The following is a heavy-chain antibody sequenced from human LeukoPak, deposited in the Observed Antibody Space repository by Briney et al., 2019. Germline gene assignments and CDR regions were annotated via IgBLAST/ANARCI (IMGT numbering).Heavy chain of an antibody. CDR2: IGNYGNTI. D-gene: IGHD6-6*01. CDR1: GFTFSSYG. J-gene: IGHJ4*02. Sequence: GESLRLSCAASGFTFSSYGMNWVRQAPGKGLEWVSYIGNYGNTIHYADSVKGQFTISRDNAKNSLYLQVNSLRAEDTAVYYCAREGDRGIAARDFDYWGQGTLVTVSS. CDR3: AREGDRGIAARDFDY. V-gene: IGHV3-48*03.